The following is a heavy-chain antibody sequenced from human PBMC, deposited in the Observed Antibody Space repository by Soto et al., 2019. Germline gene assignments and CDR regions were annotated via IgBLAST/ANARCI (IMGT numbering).Heavy chain of an antibody. Sequence: SETLSLTCTVSGGSVSSGSYYWSWIRQPPGKGLEWIGYIYYSGSTNYNPSLKSRVTISVDTSKNQFSLKLSSVTAADTAVYYCARAVIDYGDRSYGYWGQGTLVTVSS. CDR2: IYYSGST. D-gene: IGHD4-17*01. CDR3: ARAVIDYGDRSYGY. CDR1: GGSVSSGSYY. V-gene: IGHV4-61*01. J-gene: IGHJ4*02.